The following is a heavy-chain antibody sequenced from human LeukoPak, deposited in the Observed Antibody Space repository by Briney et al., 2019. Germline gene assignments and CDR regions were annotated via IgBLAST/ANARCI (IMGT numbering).Heavy chain of an antibody. Sequence: PSETLSLTCTVSGGSISSYYWSWIRQPAGKGLEWIGRIYTCGSTNYNPSLKSRVTMSVDTSKNQFSLKLSSVTAADTAVYYCARDRLYNWNDRDAFDIWGQGTMVTVSS. J-gene: IGHJ3*02. D-gene: IGHD1-1*01. CDR2: IYTCGST. V-gene: IGHV4-4*07. CDR1: GGSISSYY. CDR3: ARDRLYNWNDRDAFDI.